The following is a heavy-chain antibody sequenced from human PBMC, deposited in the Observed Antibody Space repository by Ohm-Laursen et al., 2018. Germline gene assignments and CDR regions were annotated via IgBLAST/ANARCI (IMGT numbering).Heavy chain of an antibody. CDR3: AKSHDSSGLGAFDI. CDR2: FDPEDGET. D-gene: IGHD3-22*01. CDR1: GYTLTELS. V-gene: IGHV1-24*01. J-gene: IGHJ3*02. Sequence: ASVKVSCKVSGYTLTELSMHWVRQAPGKGLEWMGGFDPEDGETIYAQKFQGRVTMTEDTSTDTAYMELSSLRSEDTAVYYCAKSHDSSGLGAFDIWGQGTMVTVSS.